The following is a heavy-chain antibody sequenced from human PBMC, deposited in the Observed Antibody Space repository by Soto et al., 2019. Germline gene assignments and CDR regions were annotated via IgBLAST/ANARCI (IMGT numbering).Heavy chain of an antibody. V-gene: IGHV3-9*01. Sequence: EVQLVESGGGLVQPGRSLRLSCAASGFTFDDYAMHWVRQAPGKGLEWVSGISWNSGSIGYADSVKGRFTISRDNAKNSLYLHMNSLRAEDTASYYCANYGDYKGAFDIWGQGTMVTVSS. CDR1: GFTFDDYA. D-gene: IGHD4-17*01. J-gene: IGHJ3*02. CDR2: ISWNSGSI. CDR3: ANYGDYKGAFDI.